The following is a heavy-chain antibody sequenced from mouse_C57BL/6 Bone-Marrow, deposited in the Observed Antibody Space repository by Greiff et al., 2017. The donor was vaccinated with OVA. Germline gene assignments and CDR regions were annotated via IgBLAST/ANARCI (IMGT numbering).Heavy chain of an antibody. D-gene: IGHD2-4*01. Sequence: VQLQQSGPELVKPGASVKISCKASGYAFSSSWMNWVKQRPGKGLEWIGRIYPGDGDTNYNGKFKGKATLTADKSSSTAYMQLSSLTSEDSAVYFCARGDYDDGWYFDVWGTGTTVTVSS. CDR2: IYPGDGDT. CDR1: GYAFSSSW. CDR3: ARGDYDDGWYFDV. J-gene: IGHJ1*03. V-gene: IGHV1-82*01.